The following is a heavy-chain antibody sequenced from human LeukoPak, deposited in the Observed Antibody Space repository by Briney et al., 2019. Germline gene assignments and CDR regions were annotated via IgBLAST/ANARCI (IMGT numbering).Heavy chain of an antibody. CDR2: ISWNSGSI. D-gene: IGHD4-17*01. CDR1: GFTFDDYA. V-gene: IGHV3-9*01. CDR3: AKDMLTVATYAFDI. J-gene: IGHJ3*02. Sequence: GGSLRLSCAASGFTFDDYAMHWVRQAPGKGLEWVSGISWNSGSIGYADSVKGRFTISRDNAKNSLYLQMNSLRAEDTALYYCAKDMLTVATYAFDIWGQGTMVTVYS.